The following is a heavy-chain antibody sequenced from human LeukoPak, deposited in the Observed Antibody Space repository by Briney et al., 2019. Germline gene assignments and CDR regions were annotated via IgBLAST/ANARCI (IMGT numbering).Heavy chain of an antibody. CDR2: LYCSGST. CDR1: GGSFSSGDYY. V-gene: IGHV4-30-4*08. D-gene: IGHD6-19*01. Sequence: SETLSLTCTVSGGSFSSGDYYWSWIPHPPGKGLEWIGYLYCSGSTYYNPSLKSRVTITVATSKNQFSLKLSSVTAADTAVYYCARAPQTPDSSGWFDAFDIWGQGTMVTVSS. CDR3: ARAPQTPDSSGWFDAFDI. J-gene: IGHJ3*02.